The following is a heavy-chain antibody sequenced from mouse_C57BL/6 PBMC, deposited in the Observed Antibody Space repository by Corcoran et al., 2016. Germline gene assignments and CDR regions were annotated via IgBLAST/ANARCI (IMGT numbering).Heavy chain of an antibody. CDR2: INTYSGVP. V-gene: IGHV9-3*01. Sequence: QIQLVQSGPELKKPGETVKISCKASGYTFTTYGMSWVKQAPGKGLKWMGWINTYSGVPTYADDFKGRFAFSLETSASTAYLQINNLKNEDTATYFCASGPNSGFDYWGQGTTLTVSS. CDR3: ASGPNSGFDY. J-gene: IGHJ2*01. CDR1: GYTFTTYG. D-gene: IGHD3-1*01.